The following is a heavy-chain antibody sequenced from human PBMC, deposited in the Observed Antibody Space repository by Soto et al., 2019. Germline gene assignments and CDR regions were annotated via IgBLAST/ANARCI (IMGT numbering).Heavy chain of an antibody. D-gene: IGHD6-25*01. CDR1: GFTFPNYA. Sequence: EVRLLESGGGLVQPGGSLRLSCFASGFTFPNYAMSWVRQAPGKGLEGVSVVTGRASSTYYADSVEGRFTISRDNSRNTFFLQMNSLGAEDPAVYYCAKHLPAKKKQRLGADAFHIWGLGTMLTVSS. V-gene: IGHV3-23*01. J-gene: IGHJ3*02. CDR3: AKHLPAKKKQRLGADAFHI. CDR2: VTGRASST.